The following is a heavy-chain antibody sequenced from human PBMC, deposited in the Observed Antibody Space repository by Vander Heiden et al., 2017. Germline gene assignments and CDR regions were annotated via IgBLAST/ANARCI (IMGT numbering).Heavy chain of an antibody. D-gene: IGHD6-19*01. CDR2: IIPMFGTT. CDR1: GGTFTNYE. Sequence: QVQLVQSGAEVKKPGSSVRVSCEASGGTFTNYEVNWVRQAPGQGLEWMGGIIPMFGTTNYAQKFQGRVTITADESTNTAYMEVSSLTSEDTAVDYCAKVGVAVAGTPYFDDWGQGTLVTVSS. V-gene: IGHV1-69*01. CDR3: AKVGVAVAGTPYFDD. J-gene: IGHJ4*02.